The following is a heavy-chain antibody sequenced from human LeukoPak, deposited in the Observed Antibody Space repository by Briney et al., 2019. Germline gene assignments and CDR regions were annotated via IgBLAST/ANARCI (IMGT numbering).Heavy chain of an antibody. CDR1: GYTFTSYD. D-gene: IGHD3-22*01. CDR3: ARGSVVIGFDP. J-gene: IGHJ5*02. CDR2: IIPIFGTA. V-gene: IGHV1-69*13. Sequence: SVKVSCKASGYTFTSYDINWVRQAPGQGLEWMGGIIPIFGTANYAQKFQGRVTITADESTSTAYMELSSLRSEDTAVYYCARGSVVIGFDPWGQGTLVTVSS.